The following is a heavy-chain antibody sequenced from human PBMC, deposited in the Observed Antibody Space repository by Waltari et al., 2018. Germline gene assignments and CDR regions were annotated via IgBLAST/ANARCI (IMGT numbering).Heavy chain of an antibody. V-gene: IGHV3-7*03. Sequence: EAQQVESGGDLVQPGGSLRLSCVVSGFTLSNYWMSWVRQAPGKGLGWVANRNKDGTETYYVDSVRGRFTISKDDAKNSVYLQMNSLKVEDTAVYYCIRDYGSPYWGQGTLVTVSS. J-gene: IGHJ4*02. CDR3: IRDYGSPY. D-gene: IGHD6-19*01. CDR2: RNKDGTET. CDR1: GFTLSNYW.